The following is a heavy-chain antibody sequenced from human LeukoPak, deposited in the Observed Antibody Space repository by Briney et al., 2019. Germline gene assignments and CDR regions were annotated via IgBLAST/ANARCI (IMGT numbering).Heavy chain of an antibody. V-gene: IGHV4-59*01. CDR1: GGSTSSFY. Sequence: SETLSLTCTVSGGSTSSFYWHWIRQPPGKGLEWIGNIYYTGSTNYNPSLKSRVTISVDRSKNQFSLKLTSLTAADTAVYYCAREGCSSTSCSQTSFDSWGQGTLVSVSS. D-gene: IGHD2-2*01. CDR2: IYYTGST. J-gene: IGHJ4*02. CDR3: AREGCSSTSCSQTSFDS.